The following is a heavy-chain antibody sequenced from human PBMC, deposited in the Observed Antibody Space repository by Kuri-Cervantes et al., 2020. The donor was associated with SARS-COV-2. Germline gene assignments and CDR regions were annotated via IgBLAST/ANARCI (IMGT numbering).Heavy chain of an antibody. CDR3: ARDLSIDY. CDR2: IWYDGSNK. J-gene: IGHJ4*02. Sequence: GGSLRLSCAASGLTFSSYGMHWVRQAPGKGLEWVAAIWYDGSNKYYADSVKGRFTISRDNSKNTLYLQMNSLRAEGTAVYYCARDLSIDYWGQGTLVTVSS. CDR1: GLTFSSYG. V-gene: IGHV3-33*08. D-gene: IGHD3-9*01.